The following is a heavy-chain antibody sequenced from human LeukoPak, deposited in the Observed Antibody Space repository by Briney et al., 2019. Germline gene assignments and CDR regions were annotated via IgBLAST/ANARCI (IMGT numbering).Heavy chain of an antibody. Sequence: PSETLSLTCTVSGGSISSSSYYWGWIRQPPGKGLEWIGSIYYSGSTYYNPSLKSRVTISVDTSKNQFSLKPSSVTAADTAVYYCASLIAVAGPYFDYWGQGTLVTVSS. CDR3: ASLIAVAGPYFDY. J-gene: IGHJ4*02. D-gene: IGHD6-19*01. CDR2: IYYSGST. CDR1: GGSISSSSYY. V-gene: IGHV4-39*01.